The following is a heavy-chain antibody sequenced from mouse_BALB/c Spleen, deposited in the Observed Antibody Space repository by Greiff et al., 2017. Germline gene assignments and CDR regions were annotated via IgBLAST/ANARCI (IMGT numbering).Heavy chain of an antibody. J-gene: IGHJ4*01. CDR1: GYTFTSYW. V-gene: IGHV1-5*01. D-gene: IGHD1-1*02. CDR3: TRSRGWYDVYY. CDR2: INPGNSDT. Sequence: EVQLQQSGTVLARPGASVKMSCKASGYTFTSYWMHWVKQRPGQGLEWIGAINPGNSDTSYNEKFKGKAKLTTVTSTSTAYMELSSLTNEDSAVYYCTRSRGWYDVYYWGQGTSVTVSS.